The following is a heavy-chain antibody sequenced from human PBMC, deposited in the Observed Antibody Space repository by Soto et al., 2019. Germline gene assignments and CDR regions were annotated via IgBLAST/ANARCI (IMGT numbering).Heavy chain of an antibody. J-gene: IGHJ4*02. CDR2: LSGSGTST. Sequence: GSLRLSCAASGFSFVNYAMNWFRQSPGKGLEWVSGLSGSGTSTYYADSVKGRFTISRDNSRDTLFLQMNSLTADDTAVYYCAKATTNGGWFNPFESCGQGALVSVSS. D-gene: IGHD6-19*01. V-gene: IGHV3-23*01. CDR1: GFSFVNYA. CDR3: AKATTNGGWFNPFES.